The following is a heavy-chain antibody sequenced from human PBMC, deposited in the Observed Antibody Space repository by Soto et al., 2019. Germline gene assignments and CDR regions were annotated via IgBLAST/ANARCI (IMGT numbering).Heavy chain of an antibody. CDR3: ARSARSCTSTTCYPLYYGLDV. D-gene: IGHD2-2*01. V-gene: IGHV4-39*01. J-gene: IGHJ6*02. CDR2: IYYSGST. CDR1: GGSISSRSYY. Sequence: SETLSLTCTVSGGSISSRSYYWGWIRQPPGKGLEWIGSIYYSGSTYYNPSLKSRVTMFVDTSKNQFSLKLSSVTDAGTAVYYCARSARSCTSTTCYPLYYGLDVWGQGTTVTVSS.